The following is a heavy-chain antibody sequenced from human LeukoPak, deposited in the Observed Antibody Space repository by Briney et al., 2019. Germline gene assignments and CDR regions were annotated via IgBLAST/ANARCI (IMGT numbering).Heavy chain of an antibody. CDR2: INPSGGST. CDR3: ARGSGGSGWWINKDGHYYFDY. Sequence: GAPVKVSCKASGYTFTSYYMHWVRQAPGQGLEWMGIINPSGGSTSYAQKFQGRVTMTRDTSTSTVYMELSSLRSEDTAVYYCARGSGGSGWWINKDGHYYFDYWGQGTLVTVSS. D-gene: IGHD6-19*01. V-gene: IGHV1-46*01. J-gene: IGHJ4*02. CDR1: GYTFTSYY.